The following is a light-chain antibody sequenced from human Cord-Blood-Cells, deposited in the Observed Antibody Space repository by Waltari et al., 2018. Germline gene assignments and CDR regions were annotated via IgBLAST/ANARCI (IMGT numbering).Light chain of an antibody. CDR3: QQYGSSPWT. CDR1: QSVSSSY. CDR2: GAS. J-gene: IGKJ1*01. V-gene: IGKV3-20*01. Sequence: EIVLTQSPGTLSLSPGERATLSCRASQSVSSSYLAWYQQQPGQAPELLIYGASSRATGIPDRFSGSGSGTDFTLTISRLEPEDFAVYYCQQYGSSPWTFGQGTKVEIK.